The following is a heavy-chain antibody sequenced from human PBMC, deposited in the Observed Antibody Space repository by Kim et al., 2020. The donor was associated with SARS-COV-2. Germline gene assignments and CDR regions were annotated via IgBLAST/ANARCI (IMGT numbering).Heavy chain of an antibody. Sequence: SETLSLTCSVSGGSISSYYWSWIRQPPGKGLEWIGYIYYSGITNYNPSLKSRVTISVDTSRNQFSLKLRSVTAADTAVYYCASSTLAAAGPYFFDYWGQG. CDR3: ASSTLAAAGPYFFDY. J-gene: IGHJ4*02. CDR2: IYYSGIT. CDR1: GGSISSYY. V-gene: IGHV4-59*01. D-gene: IGHD6-13*01.